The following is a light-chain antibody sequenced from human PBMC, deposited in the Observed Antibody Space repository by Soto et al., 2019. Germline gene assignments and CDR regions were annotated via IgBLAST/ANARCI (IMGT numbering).Light chain of an antibody. CDR1: SSDIGDYNF. Sequence: QSALTQPPSASGSPGQSVTISCTGTSSDIGDYNFVSWYQHHPGKAPKVMIHEVSKRPSGVPDRFSGSKSGNTASLTVSGLQAEDEADYCCGSYARSNNPFVFGSGTKLTVL. CDR3: GSYARSNNPFV. J-gene: IGLJ1*01. V-gene: IGLV2-8*01. CDR2: EVS.